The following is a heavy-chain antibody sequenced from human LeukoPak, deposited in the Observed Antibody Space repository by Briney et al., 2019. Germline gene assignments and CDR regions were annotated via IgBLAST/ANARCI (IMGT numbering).Heavy chain of an antibody. D-gene: IGHD6-19*01. V-gene: IGHV3-74*01. CDR2: INSDGRST. CDR1: GFTFSSYW. J-gene: IGHJ3*02. CDR3: ARDPRLGAFDI. Sequence: GGSLRLSCAASGFTFSSYWMHWVRQAPGTGLVWVSRINSDGRSTSYADSVKGRFTISRDNAKNTLYLQMNSLRAEDTAVYYCARDPRLGAFDIWGQGTMVTVSS.